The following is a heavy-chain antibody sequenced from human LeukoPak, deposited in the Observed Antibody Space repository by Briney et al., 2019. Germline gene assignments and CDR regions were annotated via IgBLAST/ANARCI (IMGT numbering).Heavy chain of an antibody. D-gene: IGHD1-26*01. CDR3: LGSNVASV. CDR1: GFSFSNYN. Sequence: GGSLRLSCEASGFSFSNYNMNWVRQAPGKGLEWVSYISSTRSTIKYADSVKGRFTISRDNAKNSLYLQMNSLRAEDTAVYYCLGSNVASVWGQGSLVTVSS. CDR2: ISSTRSTI. V-gene: IGHV3-48*04. J-gene: IGHJ4*02.